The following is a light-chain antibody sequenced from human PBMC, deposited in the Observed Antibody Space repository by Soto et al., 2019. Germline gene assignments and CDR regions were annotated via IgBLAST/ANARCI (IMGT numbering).Light chain of an antibody. J-gene: IGKJ5*01. CDR2: GAT. CDR3: QQSHNSFT. CDR1: QSVSSSY. Sequence: ENVLTQSPGTLSLSPGERATLSCRASQSVSSSYLAWYQQKAGQAPRLLIYGATNRATVIPDRFSGTGSGTDFTLTISRLEPEDFAVYYCQQSHNSFTFGQGTRLEIK. V-gene: IGKV3-20*01.